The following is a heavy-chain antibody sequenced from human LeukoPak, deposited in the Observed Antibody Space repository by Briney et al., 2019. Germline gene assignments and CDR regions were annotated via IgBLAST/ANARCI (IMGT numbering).Heavy chain of an antibody. CDR2: IIPIFGTA. D-gene: IGHD3-22*01. Sequence: SVKVSCKASGGTSSSYAISWVRQAPGQGLEWMRRIIPIFGTANYAQKFQGRVTITTDESTSTAYMELSSLRSEDTAVYYCARAPYYYDSSGYPPDYWGQGTLVTVSS. CDR3: ARAPYYYDSSGYPPDY. V-gene: IGHV1-69*05. J-gene: IGHJ4*02. CDR1: GGTSSSYA.